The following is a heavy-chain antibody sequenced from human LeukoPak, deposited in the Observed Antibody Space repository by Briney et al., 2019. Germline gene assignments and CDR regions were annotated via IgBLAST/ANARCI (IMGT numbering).Heavy chain of an antibody. V-gene: IGHV3-23*01. CDR3: AKDLRPDGVDNFDH. Sequence: GGSLRLSCAASGFNFNSYTMNWVRQAPGRGLQWVANILASGGPTYYADSVKGRFIISRDNSKNTVYLQMNSLRVEDTAIYYCAKDLRPDGVDNFDHWGQGILVTVSS. CDR1: GFNFNSYT. J-gene: IGHJ4*02. CDR2: ILASGGPT. D-gene: IGHD2-8*01.